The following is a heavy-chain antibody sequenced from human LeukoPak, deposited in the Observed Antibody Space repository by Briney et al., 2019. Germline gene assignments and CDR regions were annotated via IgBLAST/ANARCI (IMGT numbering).Heavy chain of an antibody. CDR2: VSSSGSI. Sequence: SETLSLTCTVSGGSISSYYWSWIRQPPGKRLEWIGSVSSSGSIYYNPSLKSRVTLSVDTSRDQFSVKLRSVTAADTAVYSCAKLSAFGGNSPFDPWGQGALVIVSS. J-gene: IGHJ5*02. CDR3: AKLSAFGGNSPFDP. D-gene: IGHD4-23*01. CDR1: GGSISSYY. V-gene: IGHV4-59*05.